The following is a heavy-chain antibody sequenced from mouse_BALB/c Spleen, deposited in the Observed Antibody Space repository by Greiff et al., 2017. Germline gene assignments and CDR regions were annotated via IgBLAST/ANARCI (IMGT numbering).Heavy chain of an antibody. CDR1: GFSLTSYG. CDR2: IWAGGST. J-gene: IGHJ4*01. D-gene: IGHD2-4*01. CDR3: ARGDYPLYAMDY. Sequence: VKLMESGPGLVAPSQSLSITCTVSGFSLTSYGVHWVRQPPGKGLEWLGVIWAGGSTNYNSALMSRLSISKDNSKSQVFLKMNSLQTDDTAMYYCARGDYPLYAMDYWGQGTSVTVSS. V-gene: IGHV2-9*02.